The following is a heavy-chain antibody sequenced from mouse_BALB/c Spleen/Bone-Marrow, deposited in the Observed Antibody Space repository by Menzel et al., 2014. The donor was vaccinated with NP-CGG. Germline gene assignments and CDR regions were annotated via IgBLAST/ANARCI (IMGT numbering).Heavy chain of an antibody. CDR3: ARGSYYEGAMDY. CDR2: IWAGGST. CDR1: GFSLTSYG. V-gene: IGHV2-9*02. D-gene: IGHD1-1*01. J-gene: IGHJ4*01. Sequence: VKLQESGPGLVAPSQSLSITCTVSGFSLTSYGVHWVRQPPGKVLEWLGVIWAGGSTNYNSALMSRLSISKDNSKSQVFLKMNSLQTDDSAMYYCARGSYYEGAMDYWGQGTSVTVSS.